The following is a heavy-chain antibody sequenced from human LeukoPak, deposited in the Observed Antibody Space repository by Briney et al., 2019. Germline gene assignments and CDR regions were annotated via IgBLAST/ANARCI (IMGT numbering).Heavy chain of an antibody. Sequence: ASVKVSCKVSGYTLTELSVHWVRQAPGQGLEWMGIINPSGGSTSYAQKFQGRVTMTRDTSTSTVYMELSSLRSEDTAVYYCARYRGRWLQLKAFDIWGQGTMVTVSS. J-gene: IGHJ3*02. CDR3: ARYRGRWLQLKAFDI. CDR2: INPSGGST. V-gene: IGHV1-46*01. CDR1: GYTLTELS. D-gene: IGHD5-24*01.